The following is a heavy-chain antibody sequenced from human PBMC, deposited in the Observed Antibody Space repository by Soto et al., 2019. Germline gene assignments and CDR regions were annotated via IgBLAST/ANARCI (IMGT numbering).Heavy chain of an antibody. CDR2: INPSGGST. CDR1: GYTFTSYY. CDR3: ARDLPYYYYMDV. J-gene: IGHJ6*03. Sequence: QVQLVQSGAEVKKPGASVKVSCKASGYTFTSYYMHWVRQAPGQGLAWMGIINPSGGSTSYAQKFHGRVTMTRDTSTSTVYMELSSLRSEDTAVYYCARDLPYYYYMDVWGKGSTVTVSS. V-gene: IGHV1-46*03.